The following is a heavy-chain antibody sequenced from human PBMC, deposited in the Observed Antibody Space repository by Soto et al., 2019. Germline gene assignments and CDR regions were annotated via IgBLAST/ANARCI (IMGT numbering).Heavy chain of an antibody. CDR1: GFTFSNAW. CDR3: TTGVVVAVAGGFDY. CDR2: IKSKTDGGTT. D-gene: IGHD6-19*01. V-gene: IGHV3-15*07. Sequence: GSLRLSCAASGFTFSNAWMNWVRQAPGKGLEWVGRIKSKTDGGTTDYAAPVKGRFTISRDDSKNTLYLQMNSLKTEDTAVYYCTTGVVVAVAGGFDYWGQGTLVTVSS. J-gene: IGHJ4*02.